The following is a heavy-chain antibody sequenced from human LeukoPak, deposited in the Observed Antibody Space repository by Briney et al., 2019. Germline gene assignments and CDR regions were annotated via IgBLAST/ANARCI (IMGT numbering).Heavy chain of an antibody. V-gene: IGHV3-23*01. CDR2: ISGSGGST. D-gene: IGHD4-17*01. J-gene: IGHJ3*02. Sequence: GGSLRLSCAASGFTFSSYAMSWVRQAPGKGLEWVSAISGSGGSTYYADSVKGRFTISRDNSKNTLYLQMSSLRAEDTAVYYCAKHREGPVTYNAFDIWGQGTMVTVSS. CDR3: AKHREGPVTYNAFDI. CDR1: GFTFSSYA.